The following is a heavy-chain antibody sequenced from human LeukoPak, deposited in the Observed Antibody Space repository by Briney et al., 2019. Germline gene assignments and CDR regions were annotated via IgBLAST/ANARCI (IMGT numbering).Heavy chain of an antibody. J-gene: IGHJ4*02. V-gene: IGHV3-30*18. CDR1: GFTFSSYW. CDR2: ISYDGSNK. CDR3: AKDPYFDY. Sequence: GGSLRLSCAASGFTFSSYWMSWVRQAPGKGLEWVAVISYDGSNKYYADSVKGRFTISRDNSKNTLYLQMNSLRAEDTAVYYCAKDPYFDYWGQGTLVTVSS.